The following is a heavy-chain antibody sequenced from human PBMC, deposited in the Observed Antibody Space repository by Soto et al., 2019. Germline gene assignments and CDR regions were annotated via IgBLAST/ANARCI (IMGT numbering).Heavy chain of an antibody. V-gene: IGHV4-31*03. J-gene: IGHJ3*02. CDR3: ASNIAAHDAFDI. Sequence: PSETLSLTCTVSGGSISSGSYYWSWIRQHPGKGLEWIGYIYYSGSTYYNPSLKSRVTISVDTSKNQFSLKLSSVTAADTAVYYCASNIAAHDAFDIWGQGTMVTVSS. D-gene: IGHD6-13*01. CDR1: GGSISSGSYY. CDR2: IYYSGST.